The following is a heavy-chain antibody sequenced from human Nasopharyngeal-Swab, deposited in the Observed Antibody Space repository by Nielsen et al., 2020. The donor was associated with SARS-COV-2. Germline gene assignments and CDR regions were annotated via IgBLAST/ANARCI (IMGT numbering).Heavy chain of an antibody. CDR2: ITYSGTT. CDR3: PSYYPDSSGWHFDY. V-gene: IGHV4-39*01. Sequence: SETLSLTCTVSGVSISSSSYHWGWIRQPPGKGLEWIGSITYSGTTYYKSSLKSRVTISVDTSRNQFSLNLISLTAADTAVYYCPSYYPDSSGWHFDYWGQGTLVTVSS. J-gene: IGHJ4*02. D-gene: IGHD3-22*01. CDR1: GVSISSSSYH.